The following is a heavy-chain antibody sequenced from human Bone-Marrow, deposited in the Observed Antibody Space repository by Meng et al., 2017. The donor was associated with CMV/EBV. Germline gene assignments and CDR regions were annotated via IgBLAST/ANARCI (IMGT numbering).Heavy chain of an antibody. V-gene: IGHV4-34*12. Sequence: GSLRLSCAVYGGSFSGYYLTWIRQSPGKGLEWMGEIMDGGDSKFNPSLKSRVTISVDTSKNQFSLRLTSVTAADSAVYYCARAAYCSSSSCETRWWGQGTPVTVSS. CDR2: IMDGGDS. D-gene: IGHD2-2*01. J-gene: IGHJ4*02. CDR1: GGSFSGYY. CDR3: ARAAYCSSSSCETRW.